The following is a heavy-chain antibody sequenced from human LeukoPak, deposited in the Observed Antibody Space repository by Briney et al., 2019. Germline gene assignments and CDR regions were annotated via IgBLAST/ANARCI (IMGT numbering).Heavy chain of an antibody. J-gene: IGHJ5*02. CDR2: INHSGST. CDR3: ARARPGYFGVGP. D-gene: IGHD3-3*01. Sequence: SETLSLTCAVYGGSFSGYYWSWIRQPPGKGLEWIGEINHSGSTNYNPSLKSRVTISVDTSKNQFSLKLSSVTAADTAVYYCARARPGYFGVGPWGQGTLVTVSS. V-gene: IGHV4-34*01. CDR1: GGSFSGYY.